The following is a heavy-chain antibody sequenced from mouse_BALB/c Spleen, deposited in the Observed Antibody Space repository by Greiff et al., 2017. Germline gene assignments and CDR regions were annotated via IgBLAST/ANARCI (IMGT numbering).Heavy chain of an antibody. D-gene: IGHD2-4*01. J-gene: IGHJ2*01. CDR2: ISTYYGDA. CDR1: GYTFTDYA. CDR3: ARSRATIGLGLRRENYFDD. Sequence: VQLQQSGAELVRPGVSVKISCKGSGYTFTDYAMHWVKQSHAKSLEWIGVISTYYGDASYNQKFKGKATMTVDKSSSTAYMELARLTSEDSAIYYCARSRATIGLGLRRENYFDDWGQGTTLTVSS. V-gene: IGHV1S137*01.